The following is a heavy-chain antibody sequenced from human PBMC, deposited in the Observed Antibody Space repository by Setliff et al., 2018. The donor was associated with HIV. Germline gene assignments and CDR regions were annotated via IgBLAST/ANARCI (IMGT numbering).Heavy chain of an antibody. V-gene: IGHV1-8*01. Sequence: ASVKVSCKASGYTFTSFDISGVRQATGQGLEWMGWMNPNSGNSGFAQKFQGRVTMTRNSSISTAYMELSSLRFDDTAVYYCTRIRAMVRGVTSYDAFDIWGQGTKVTVSS. CDR3: TRIRAMVRGVTSYDAFDI. CDR1: GYTFTSFD. J-gene: IGHJ3*02. D-gene: IGHD3-10*01. CDR2: MNPNSGNS.